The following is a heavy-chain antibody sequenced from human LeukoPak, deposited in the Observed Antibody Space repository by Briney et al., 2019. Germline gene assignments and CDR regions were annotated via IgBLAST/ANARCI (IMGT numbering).Heavy chain of an antibody. D-gene: IGHD2-2*01. V-gene: IGHV1-46*01. CDR2: INPSGGST. Sequence: ASVTVSCKASGYTFTTYYMHWVRQAPGQGLEWMGIINPSGGSTSYAQKFQGRVTMTRDTSTSTVYMELSSLRSEDTAVYYCARESEAYYCTSTTCSRGSMDVWGQGTTVTVSS. CDR1: GYTFTTYY. J-gene: IGHJ6*02. CDR3: ARESEAYYCTSTTCSRGSMDV.